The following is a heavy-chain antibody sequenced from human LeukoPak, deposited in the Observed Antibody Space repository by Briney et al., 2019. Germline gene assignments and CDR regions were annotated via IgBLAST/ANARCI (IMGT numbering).Heavy chain of an antibody. J-gene: IGHJ3*02. D-gene: IGHD3-22*01. V-gene: IGHV3-30*02. CDR1: GFTFSSYG. Sequence: GGSLRLSCAASGFTFSSYGMHWVRQAPGKGLEWVAFIRYDGSNKYYADSVKGRFTISRDNSKNTLYLQMNSLRAEDTAVYYCARGGIFYDSSGPMGHAFDIWGQGTMVTVSS. CDR3: ARGGIFYDSSGPMGHAFDI. CDR2: IRYDGSNK.